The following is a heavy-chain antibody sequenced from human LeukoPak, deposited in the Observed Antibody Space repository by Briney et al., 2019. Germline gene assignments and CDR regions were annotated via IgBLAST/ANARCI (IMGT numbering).Heavy chain of an antibody. CDR2: IYSGGST. J-gene: IGHJ4*02. D-gene: IGHD6-6*01. V-gene: IGHV3-53*05. Sequence: GGSLRLSCAAFGFTVSSNYMSWVRQAPGKGLEWVSVIYSGGSTYHADAVKGRFTISRDNSKNTLYLQMNSLRAADTAVYYCARDKGTSYLSSFDYWGQGTLVTVSS. CDR3: ARDKGTSYLSSFDY. CDR1: GFTVSSNY.